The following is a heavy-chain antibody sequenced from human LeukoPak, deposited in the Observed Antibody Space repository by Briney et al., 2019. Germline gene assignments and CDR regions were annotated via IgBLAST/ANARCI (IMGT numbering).Heavy chain of an antibody. D-gene: IGHD3-10*01. CDR2: ISSSSSYI. V-gene: IGHV3-21*01. Sequence: GGSLRLSCAASGFTYSRCSMNWVRQAPGKGLEWVSSISSSSSYIYYADSVKGRFTISRDNSKNTLYLQMNSLKGDDTAVYYCAKDSAFYYIDVWGKGTTVIISS. J-gene: IGHJ6*03. CDR3: AKDSAFYYIDV. CDR1: GFTYSRCS.